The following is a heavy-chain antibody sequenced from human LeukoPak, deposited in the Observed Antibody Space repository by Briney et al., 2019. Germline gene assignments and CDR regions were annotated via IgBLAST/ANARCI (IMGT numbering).Heavy chain of an antibody. CDR1: GYTFTSYG. V-gene: IGHV1-18*01. CDR3: ARLGSVGCSSTSCSGDY. D-gene: IGHD2-2*01. Sequence: ASVKVSCKASGYTFTSYGISWVRQAPGQGLEWMGWISAYNGNTNYAQKLQGRVTMTTDTSTSTAYMELRSLRSDDTAVYYCARLGSVGCSSTSCSGDYWDQGTLVTVSS. J-gene: IGHJ4*02. CDR2: ISAYNGNT.